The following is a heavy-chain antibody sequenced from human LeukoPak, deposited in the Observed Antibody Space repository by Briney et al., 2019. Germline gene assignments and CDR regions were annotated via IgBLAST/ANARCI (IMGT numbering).Heavy chain of an antibody. V-gene: IGHV1-46*01. J-gene: IGHJ4*02. Sequence: ASVKVSCKASGYTFTSYYMHWVRQAPGQGLGWMGIINPSGGSTSYAQKFQGRVTMTRDMSTSTVYMELSSLRSEDTAVYYCARERGSSGWYQEDYFDYWGQGTLVTVSS. CDR2: INPSGGST. CDR1: GYTFTSYY. D-gene: IGHD6-19*01. CDR3: ARERGSSGWYQEDYFDY.